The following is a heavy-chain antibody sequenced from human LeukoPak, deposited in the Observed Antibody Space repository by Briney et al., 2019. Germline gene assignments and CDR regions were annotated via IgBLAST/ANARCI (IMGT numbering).Heavy chain of an antibody. J-gene: IGHJ4*02. CDR2: IYYSGST. Sequence: SETLSLTCTVSGGSISSYYWSWIRQPPGKGLEWTGYIYYSGSTNYNPSLKSRVTISLDTSKNQFSLNLSSVTAADTAVYYCARSLLWFGDTTNFDYWGQGTLVTVSS. CDR3: ARSLLWFGDTTNFDY. D-gene: IGHD3-10*01. V-gene: IGHV4-59*01. CDR1: GGSISSYY.